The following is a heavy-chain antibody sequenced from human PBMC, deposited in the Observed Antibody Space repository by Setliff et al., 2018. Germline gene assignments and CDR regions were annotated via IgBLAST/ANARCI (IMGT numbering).Heavy chain of an antibody. CDR3: ATAYITGWYPSYFNY. CDR2: VSSGSTAI. J-gene: IGHJ4*02. Sequence: PGESLKISCAASGFTLSTYNMNWVRQAPGKGLEWISFVSSGSTAIYYADSVEGRFTISRDNAKNSLYLQLCSLRAEDTAIYYCATAYITGWYPSYFNYWGQGTLVTVSS. CDR1: GFTLSTYN. D-gene: IGHD6-19*01. V-gene: IGHV3-48*01.